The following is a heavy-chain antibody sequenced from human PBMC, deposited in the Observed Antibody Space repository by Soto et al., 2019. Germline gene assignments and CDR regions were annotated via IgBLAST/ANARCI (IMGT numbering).Heavy chain of an antibody. CDR2: IFSSDEK. CDR3: ARIGYSHGYFSDNGMDV. Sequence: SGPTLVNPTETLTLTCTVSGFSLSNARMGVSWIRQPPGKALEWLAHIFSSDEKSYSTSLKSRLTISKDTSKSQVVLTMTNMDPVDTATFFCARIGYSHGYFSDNGMDVWGQGTTVTVSS. J-gene: IGHJ6*02. D-gene: IGHD5-18*01. V-gene: IGHV2-26*01. CDR1: GFSLSNARMG.